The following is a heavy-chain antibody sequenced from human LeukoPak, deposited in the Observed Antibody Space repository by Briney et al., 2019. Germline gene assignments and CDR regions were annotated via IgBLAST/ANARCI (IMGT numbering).Heavy chain of an antibody. CDR2: ISTSSLYI. Sequence: TGGSLRLSCAASGFTFSSYTMTWVGQAPGKGLEWVSSISTSSLYIYYADSVKGRFTISRDNARNSVYLEMNSLRAEDTAVYYCASQGSGYDSPIDYWGQGTLVTVSS. CDR1: GFTFSSYT. J-gene: IGHJ4*02. CDR3: ASQGSGYDSPIDY. V-gene: IGHV3-21*01. D-gene: IGHD5-12*01.